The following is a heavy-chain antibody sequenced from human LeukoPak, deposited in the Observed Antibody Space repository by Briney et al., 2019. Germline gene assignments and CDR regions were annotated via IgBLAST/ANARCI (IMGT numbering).Heavy chain of an antibody. Sequence: PGGSLRLSCAASGFTFSSYAMSWVRQAPGKGLEWVSAISGSGGSTYYAGSVKGRFTFSRDNSKNTLYLQMNSLRAEDTAVYYCAKDLAGYRAFDYWGQGTLVTVSS. J-gene: IGHJ4*02. V-gene: IGHV3-23*01. CDR2: ISGSGGST. D-gene: IGHD5-24*01. CDR1: GFTFSSYA. CDR3: AKDLAGYRAFDY.